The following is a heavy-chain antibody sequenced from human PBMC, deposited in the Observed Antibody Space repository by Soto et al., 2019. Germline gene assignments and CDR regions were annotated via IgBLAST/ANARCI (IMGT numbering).Heavy chain of an antibody. V-gene: IGHV5-10-1*01. CDR2: IDPSDSYT. CDR3: ATRIYRSSFAYYGMDV. Sequence: PGESLKISCKGSGYSFTSYWISWVRQMPGKGLEWMGRIDPSDSYTNYSPSFQGHVTISADKSISTAYLQWSSLKASDTAVYYCATRIYRSSFAYYGMDVWGQGTTVTVSS. D-gene: IGHD6-13*01. CDR1: GYSFTSYW. J-gene: IGHJ6*02.